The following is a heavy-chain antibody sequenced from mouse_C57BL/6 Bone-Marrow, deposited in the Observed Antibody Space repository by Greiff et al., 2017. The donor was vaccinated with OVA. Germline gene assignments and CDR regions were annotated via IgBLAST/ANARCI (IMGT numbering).Heavy chain of an antibody. D-gene: IGHD1-1*01. Sequence: EVQLQESVAELVRPGASVKLSCKASGFNIKNTYMHWVKQRPEQGLEWIGRIDPANGNTKYAPKFQGKATITADTSSNTAYLQLSSLTSEDTAIYYCAFITTVVPYFDVWGTGTTVTVSS. CDR3: AFITTVVPYFDV. CDR2: IDPANGNT. V-gene: IGHV14-3*01. J-gene: IGHJ1*03. CDR1: GFNIKNTY.